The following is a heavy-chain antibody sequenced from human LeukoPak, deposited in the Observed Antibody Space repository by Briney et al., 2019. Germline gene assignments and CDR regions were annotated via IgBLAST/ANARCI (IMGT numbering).Heavy chain of an antibody. J-gene: IGHJ4*02. CDR3: ARHYYASQSPFDC. V-gene: IGHV3-23*01. CDR2: ISASGAST. D-gene: IGHD3-10*01. CDR1: GFTFSTHA. Sequence: SGGSLRLPCAASGFTFSTHAMGWVRQAPGKGLEWVSGISASGASTYSADSVKGRFTISRDNSKNTLYLQLKSLRAEDTAAYYCARHYYASQSPFDCWGQGTLVTVSS.